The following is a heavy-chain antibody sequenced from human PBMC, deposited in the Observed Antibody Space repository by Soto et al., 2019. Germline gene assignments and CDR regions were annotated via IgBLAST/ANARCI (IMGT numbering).Heavy chain of an antibody. D-gene: IGHD6-13*01. CDR3: ARERDGSIWSSAESLQY. V-gene: IGHV1-18*01. CDR2: ISTYNANT. J-gene: IGHJ1*01. CDR1: GYIFSNYG. Sequence: QVHLVQSGAEVKKPGASVKVSCKASGYIFSNYGISWVRQAPGQGLDWMGWISTYNANTYYAQKFQGRVTMTTDTSTSTAYLELRSLRSYDTALFYCARERDGSIWSSAESLQYWGQGTLVTVSS.